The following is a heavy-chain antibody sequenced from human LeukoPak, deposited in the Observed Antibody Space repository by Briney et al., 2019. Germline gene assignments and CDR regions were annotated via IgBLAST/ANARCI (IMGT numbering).Heavy chain of an antibody. CDR1: GFTFDDYA. CDR3: AKDIRAVAGTTFDY. Sequence: GRSLRLSCAASGFTFDDYAMHWVRQAPGKGLEWVSGISWNSGSIGYADSVKGRFTISRDNAKNSLYLQMNSLRAEDTALYYCAKDIRAVAGTTFDYWGQGTLATVSS. CDR2: ISWNSGSI. V-gene: IGHV3-9*01. J-gene: IGHJ4*02. D-gene: IGHD6-19*01.